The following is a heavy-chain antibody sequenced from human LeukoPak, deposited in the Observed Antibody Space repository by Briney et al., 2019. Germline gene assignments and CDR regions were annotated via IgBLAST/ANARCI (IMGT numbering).Heavy chain of an antibody. CDR3: ARVAAAAGDLFDY. CDR1: GYTFTSYY. CDR2: INPSGSST. D-gene: IGHD6-13*01. V-gene: IGHV1-46*01. J-gene: IGHJ4*02. Sequence: ASVTVSCKASGYTFTSYYMHWVRQAPGQGLEWMGIINPSGSSTSYAQKFQGRVTMTRDTSTSTVYMGLSSLRSEDTAVYYCARVAAAAGDLFDYWGQGTLVTVSS.